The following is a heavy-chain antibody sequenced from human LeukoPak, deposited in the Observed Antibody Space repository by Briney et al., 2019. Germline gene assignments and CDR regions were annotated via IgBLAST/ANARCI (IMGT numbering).Heavy chain of an antibody. CDR3: ARGRGLRFLEWLPLGY. CDR1: GFTFSSYA. J-gene: IGHJ4*02. D-gene: IGHD3-3*01. V-gene: IGHV3-64*01. Sequence: TGGSLRLSCAASGFTFSSYAMPWVRQAPGKGLEYVSAISSNGGSTYYANSVKGRFTISRDNSKNTLYLQMGSLRAEDMAVYYCARGRGLRFLEWLPLGYWGQGTLVTVSS. CDR2: ISSNGGST.